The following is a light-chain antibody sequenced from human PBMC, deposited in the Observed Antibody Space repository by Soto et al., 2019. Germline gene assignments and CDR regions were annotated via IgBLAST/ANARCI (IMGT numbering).Light chain of an antibody. Sequence: DIQMTQSPSSLSASVGDRVTITCRASQSIGTSLSWHQQKSGRAPKLLIHAASSLQSGVPSRFSGSGSGTDFTLTISSLQPEDVALYYCQQSYSTLYTFGQGTNLEIK. J-gene: IGKJ2*01. CDR1: QSIGTS. V-gene: IGKV1-39*01. CDR3: QQSYSTLYT. CDR2: AAS.